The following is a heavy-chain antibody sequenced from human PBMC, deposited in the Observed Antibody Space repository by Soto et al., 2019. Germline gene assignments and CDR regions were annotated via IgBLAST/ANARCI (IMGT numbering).Heavy chain of an antibody. Sequence: PGGSLRLSCLASGFTLRGYWMSWVRQAPGKGLERVANIKQDGSANNYLDSVKGRFTISRDNAEKSVYLEMSSLRVEDTAIYYCARGTYCGTDCHYHFDSWGQGTLVTVSS. CDR1: GFTLRGYW. V-gene: IGHV3-7*01. J-gene: IGHJ4*02. D-gene: IGHD2-21*02. CDR2: IKQDGSAN. CDR3: ARGTYCGTDCHYHFDS.